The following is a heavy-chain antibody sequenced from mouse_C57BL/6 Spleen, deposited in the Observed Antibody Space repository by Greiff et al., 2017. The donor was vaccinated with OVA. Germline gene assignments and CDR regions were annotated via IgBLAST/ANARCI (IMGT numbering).Heavy chain of an antibody. CDR3: ARGTTVVDY. CDR1: GYAFTNYL. CDR2: INPGSGGT. D-gene: IGHD1-1*01. Sequence: VQLQQSGAELVRPGTSVKVSCKASGYAFTNYLIEWVKQRPGQGLEWIGVINPGSGGTNYNEKFKGKATLTADKSSSTAYMQHSSLTSEDSAVYFCARGTTVVDYWGQGTTLTVSS. J-gene: IGHJ2*01. V-gene: IGHV1-54*01.